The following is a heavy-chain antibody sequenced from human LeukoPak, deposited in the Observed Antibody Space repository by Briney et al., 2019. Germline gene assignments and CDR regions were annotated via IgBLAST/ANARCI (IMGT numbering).Heavy chain of an antibody. Sequence: SETLSLTCTVSGGPISSGDYYWSWIRQPPGKGLEWIGYIYYSGSTYYNPSLKSRVTISVDTSKNQFSLKLSSVTAADTAVYYCARHATIENYWYFDLWGRGTLVTVSS. D-gene: IGHD4/OR15-4a*01. CDR2: IYYSGST. V-gene: IGHV4-30-4*08. CDR3: ARHATIENYWYFDL. CDR1: GGPISSGDYY. J-gene: IGHJ2*01.